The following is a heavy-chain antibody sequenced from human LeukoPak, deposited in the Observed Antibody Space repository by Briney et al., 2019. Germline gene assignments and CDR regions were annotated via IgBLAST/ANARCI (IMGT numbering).Heavy chain of an antibody. D-gene: IGHD4-17*01. CDR3: ARGATTVTTTWFDP. Sequence: SETLSLTCTVSGGSISSGGYYWSWIRQHPGKGLEWIGYTYYSGSTYYNPSLKSRVTISVDTSKNQFSLKLSSVTAADTAVYYCARGATTVTTTWFDPWGQGTLVTVSS. V-gene: IGHV4-31*03. CDR1: GGSISSGGYY. CDR2: TYYSGST. J-gene: IGHJ5*02.